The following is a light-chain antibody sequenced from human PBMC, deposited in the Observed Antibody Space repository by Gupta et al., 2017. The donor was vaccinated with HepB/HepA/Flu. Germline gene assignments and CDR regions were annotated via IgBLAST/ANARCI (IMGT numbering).Light chain of an antibody. Sequence: EIVLTQSPDFASVTPKEKVTITCRASQSVRTSLHWYQQKPDQSPKLLIKYASQSCSGVPSRFSGSGSGTYFTLTINSLEAEDAATYYCQQSSNLPRTFGQGTKVEIK. V-gene: IGKV6-21*01. CDR3: QQSSNLPRT. CDR2: YAS. J-gene: IGKJ1*01. CDR1: QSVRTS.